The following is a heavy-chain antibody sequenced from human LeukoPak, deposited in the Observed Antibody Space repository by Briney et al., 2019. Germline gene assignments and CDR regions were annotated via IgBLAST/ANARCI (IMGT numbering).Heavy chain of an antibody. V-gene: IGHV1-18*01. CDR2: ISAYNGNT. J-gene: IGHJ4*02. CDR3: ARGAYYYDSSGFSNPIDY. D-gene: IGHD3-22*01. CDR1: GYTFTSYG. Sequence: GASVKVSCKASGYTFTSYGISWVRQAPGQGLEWMGWISAYNGNTNYAQKLQGRVTMTTDTSTSTAYMELRSLRSDDTAVYYCARGAYYYDSSGFSNPIDYWGQGTLVTVSS.